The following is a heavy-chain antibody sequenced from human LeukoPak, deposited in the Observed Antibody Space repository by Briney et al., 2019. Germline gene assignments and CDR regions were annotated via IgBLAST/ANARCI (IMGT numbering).Heavy chain of an antibody. V-gene: IGHV1-3*01. CDR2: INAGNGNT. J-gene: IGHJ4*02. Sequence: GASVKVSCKASGYTFTSYAMHWVRQAPGQRLEWMGWINAGNGNTKYSQKFQGRVTITRDTSASTAYMELSSLRSEDTAVYYCARGHSGSYYFDYRGQGTLVTVSS. D-gene: IGHD1-26*01. CDR1: GYTFTSYA. CDR3: ARGHSGSYYFDY.